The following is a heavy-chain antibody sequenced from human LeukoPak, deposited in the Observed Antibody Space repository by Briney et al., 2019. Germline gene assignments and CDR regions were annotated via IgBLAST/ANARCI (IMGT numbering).Heavy chain of an antibody. Sequence: SETLSLTCAVYGRSFSGYYWSWIHQPPGKGLEWIGEINHSGSTNYNPSLKSRVTISVDTSKNQFSLKLSSVTAADTAVYYCARGPSHRYCSGGSCYPPYYYYYGMDVWGQGTTVTVSS. CDR3: ARGPSHRYCSGGSCYPPYYYYYGMDV. J-gene: IGHJ6*02. V-gene: IGHV4-34*01. CDR2: INHSGST. CDR1: GRSFSGYY. D-gene: IGHD2-15*01.